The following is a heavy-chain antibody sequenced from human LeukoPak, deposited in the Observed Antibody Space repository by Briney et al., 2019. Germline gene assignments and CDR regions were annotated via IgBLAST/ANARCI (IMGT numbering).Heavy chain of an antibody. CDR3: TRVTSDYYSNILFHH. J-gene: IGHJ1*01. CDR2: IKQDGGEK. V-gene: IGHV3-7*01. Sequence: GGSLRLSCAASGFTFSSYWMSWVRQAPGKGLEWVALIKQDGGEKYYLDSVKGRFTISRDNAKNSLYLQMSSLRAEDTAVYFCTRVTSDYYSNILFHHWGQGTLVTVSS. D-gene: IGHD3-3*01. CDR1: GFTFSSYW.